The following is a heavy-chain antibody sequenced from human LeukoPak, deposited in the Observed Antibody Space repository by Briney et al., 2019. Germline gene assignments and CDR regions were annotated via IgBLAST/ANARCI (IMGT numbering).Heavy chain of an antibody. CDR3: AKADTSGWYRGDF. CDR2: ISSSSSYI. D-gene: IGHD6-19*01. V-gene: IGHV3-21*01. CDR1: GFTFSSYS. Sequence: PGGSLRLSCAASGFTFSSYSMNWVRQAPGKGLEWVSSISSSSSYIYYADSVKGRFTISRDNAKNSLYLQMNSLRAEDTAVYSCAKADTSGWYRGDFWGQGTLVTVSS. J-gene: IGHJ4*02.